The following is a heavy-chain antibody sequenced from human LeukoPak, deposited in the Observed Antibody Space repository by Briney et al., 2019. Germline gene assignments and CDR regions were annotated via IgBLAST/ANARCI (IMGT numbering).Heavy chain of an antibody. Sequence: GGSLRLSCAASGFTFSSYGMSWVRQAPGKGLEWVAFIRYDGSNKYYADSVKGRFTISRDNSKNTLYLQMNSLRAEDTAVYYCAKVPKQWLVRHYFDYWGQGTLVTVSS. J-gene: IGHJ4*02. CDR1: GFTFSSYG. CDR3: AKVPKQWLVRHYFDY. CDR2: IRYDGSNK. V-gene: IGHV3-30*02. D-gene: IGHD6-19*01.